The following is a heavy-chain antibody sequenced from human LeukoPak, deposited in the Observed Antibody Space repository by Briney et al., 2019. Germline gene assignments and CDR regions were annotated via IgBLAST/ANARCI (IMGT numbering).Heavy chain of an antibody. Sequence: RPGGSLRLSCAASGFTFSSYEMNWVRQAPGKGLEWVSYISSSGSTIYYADSVKGRFTISRDNAKNLLYLQMNSLRAEDTAVYYCAKDSSGWFGEFDYWGQGTLVTVSS. CDR2: ISSSGSTI. CDR1: GFTFSSYE. V-gene: IGHV3-48*03. J-gene: IGHJ4*02. D-gene: IGHD3-10*01. CDR3: AKDSSGWFGEFDY.